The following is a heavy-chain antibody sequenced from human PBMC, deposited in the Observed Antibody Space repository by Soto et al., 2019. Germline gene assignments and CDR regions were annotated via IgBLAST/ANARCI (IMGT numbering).Heavy chain of an antibody. V-gene: IGHV3-23*01. CDR3: AKGGLMTTTPNYYYYYYMDV. Sequence: GGSLRLSCAASGFTFSNYAMSWVRQAPGKGLEWVSTISGSGGSTYYADSVKDRFTISRDNSKKTLYLQMNSLGTEDTAVYYCAKGGLMTTTPNYYYYYYMDVWGKGTTVTVSS. D-gene: IGHD4-4*01. CDR1: GFTFSNYA. J-gene: IGHJ6*03. CDR2: ISGSGGST.